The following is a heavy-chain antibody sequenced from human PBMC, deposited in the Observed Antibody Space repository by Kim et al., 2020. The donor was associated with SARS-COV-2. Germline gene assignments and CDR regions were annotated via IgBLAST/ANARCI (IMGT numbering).Heavy chain of an antibody. Sequence: GGSLRLSCAASGFTLSSYAMSWVRQAPGKGLEWVSAISGSGGSTYYADSVKGRFTISRDNSKNTLYLQMNSLRAEDTAVYYCAKDFVVVPAARRDSYFDYWGQGTLVTVSS. CDR1: GFTLSSYA. J-gene: IGHJ4*02. CDR3: AKDFVVVPAARRDSYFDY. CDR2: ISGSGGST. D-gene: IGHD2-2*01. V-gene: IGHV3-23*01.